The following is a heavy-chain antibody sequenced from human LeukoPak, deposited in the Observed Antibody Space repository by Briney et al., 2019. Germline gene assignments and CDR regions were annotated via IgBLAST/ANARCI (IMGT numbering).Heavy chain of an antibody. J-gene: IGHJ3*02. CDR3: ARDPNPPAFDI. V-gene: IGHV1-2*02. Sequence: ASVKVSCKASGYTFTGYYTHWVRQAPGQGLEWMGWINPNSGGTNYAQKFQGRVTMTRNTSVNTAYMELSSLRSEDTAVYYCARDPNPPAFDIWGQGTMVTVSS. CDR1: GYTFTGYY. CDR2: INPNSGGT.